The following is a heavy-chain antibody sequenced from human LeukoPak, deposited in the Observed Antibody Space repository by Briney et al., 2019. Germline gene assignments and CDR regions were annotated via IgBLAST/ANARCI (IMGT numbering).Heavy chain of an antibody. Sequence: GGSLRLSCAASGFTFSSYVMHWVRQAPGKGLEWVAFIEKDGNTKYYTDSVRGRSAISRDNSKNTLYLQMSSLRTEDTAMFYCTKARDFWTRRFFDYWGQGTLVTVFS. CDR3: TKARDFWTRRFFDY. V-gene: IGHV3-30*02. CDR1: GFTFSSYV. J-gene: IGHJ4*02. D-gene: IGHD3/OR15-3a*01. CDR2: IEKDGNTK.